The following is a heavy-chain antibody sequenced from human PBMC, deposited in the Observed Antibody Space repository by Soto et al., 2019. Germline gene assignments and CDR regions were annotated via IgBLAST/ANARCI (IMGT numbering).Heavy chain of an antibody. CDR1: GYTLTELS. V-gene: IGHV1-24*01. CDR2: FDPEDGET. J-gene: IGHJ6*03. D-gene: IGHD3-10*01. Sequence: ASVNVSCKVSGYTLTELSMHWVRQAPGKGLEWMGGFDPEDGETIYAQKFQGRVTMTEDTSTDTAYMELSSLRSEDMAVYYCATDHPVTMVRGSYNYYYYMDVWGKGTTVTVSS. CDR3: ATDHPVTMVRGSYNYYYYMDV.